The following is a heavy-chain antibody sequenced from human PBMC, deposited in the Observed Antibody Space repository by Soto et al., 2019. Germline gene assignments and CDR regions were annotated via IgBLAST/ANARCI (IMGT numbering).Heavy chain of an antibody. CDR1: GGSISSGGYY. J-gene: IGHJ4*02. CDR3: ARHSFPGAGWVGDYFDY. V-gene: IGHV4-31*03. Sequence: PSETLSLTCTVSGGSISSGGYYWSWIRQHPGKGLEWIGYIYYSGSTYYNPSLKSRVAISVDTSKNQFSLKLSSVTAADTAVYYCARHSFPGAGWVGDYFDYWGQGTLVTVSS. CDR2: IYYSGST. D-gene: IGHD2-8*02.